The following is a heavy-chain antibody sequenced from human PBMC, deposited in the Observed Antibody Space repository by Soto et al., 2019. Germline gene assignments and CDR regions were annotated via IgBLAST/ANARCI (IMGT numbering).Heavy chain of an antibody. CDR1: GYSFTTYW. CDR2: IYPGDSDT. CDR3: ARSRRGAYSSGWYSLSGYYNYGIDV. D-gene: IGHD6-19*01. Sequence: GESLKITCKGSGYSFTTYWIGWVRQMPGKGLKWMGIIYPGDSDTTYSPSFQGQVTISADKSINTAYLQWSSLKASDTAMYYCARSRRGAYSSGWYSLSGYYNYGIDVWGQGTKVTSP. V-gene: IGHV5-51*01. J-gene: IGHJ6*02.